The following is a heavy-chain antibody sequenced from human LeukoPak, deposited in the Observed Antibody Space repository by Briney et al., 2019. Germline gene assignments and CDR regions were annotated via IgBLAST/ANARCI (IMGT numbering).Heavy chain of an antibody. Sequence: GGSLRLSCAASGFTFSNAWMSWVRQAPGKGLEWVANIRLDGSEEYYVDSLKGRFTISRDNAKNSLYLQMNSPRAEDTAMYYCARDPYDRGGYGAFDLWGQGTMVTVSS. CDR1: GFTFSNAW. J-gene: IGHJ3*01. CDR3: ARDPYDRGGYGAFDL. D-gene: IGHD3-22*01. V-gene: IGHV3-7*01. CDR2: IRLDGSEE.